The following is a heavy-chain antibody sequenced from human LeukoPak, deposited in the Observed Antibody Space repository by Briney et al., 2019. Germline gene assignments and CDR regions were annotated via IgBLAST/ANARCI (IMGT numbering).Heavy chain of an antibody. Sequence: SGTLSLTCAVSGYSLSSGSYWGWIRQPPGKGLEWIGNMYHSGSTYSNPSLKSRVTISVDTSKNEFSLRLRSVTAADTAVYHCASLGVIDSSGFYYVDYWGQGTLVTVSS. V-gene: IGHV4-38-2*01. CDR1: GYSLSSGSY. CDR3: ASLGVIDSSGFYYVDY. CDR2: MYHSGST. D-gene: IGHD3-22*01. J-gene: IGHJ4*02.